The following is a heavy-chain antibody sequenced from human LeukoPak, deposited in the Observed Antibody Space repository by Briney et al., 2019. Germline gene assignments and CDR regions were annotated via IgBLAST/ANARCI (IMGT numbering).Heavy chain of an antibody. J-gene: IGHJ2*01. CDR3: ARVIGLLGYFDL. CDR1: GFTFSSYS. Sequence: PGGSLRLSCAVSGFTFSSYSMNWVRQAPGKGLEWVSYITSSSSTIYYADSVKGRFTISRDNSKNTLYLQMNSLRAEDTAVYYCARVIGLLGYFDLWGRGTLVTVSS. V-gene: IGHV3-48*01. D-gene: IGHD2-15*01. CDR2: ITSSSSTI.